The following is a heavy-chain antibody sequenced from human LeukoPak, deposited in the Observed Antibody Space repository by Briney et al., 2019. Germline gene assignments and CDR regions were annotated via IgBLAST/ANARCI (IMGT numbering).Heavy chain of an antibody. V-gene: IGHV4-59*01. D-gene: IGHD2-15*01. CDR2: IYYSGST. J-gene: IGHJ4*02. Sequence: SETLSLTCTVSRGSISLYHWSWIRQPPGKGMEWIGHIYYSGSTNYNPSLKSRVTISIDTSKNQFSLKLSSVTAADTAVYYRARGDFSGGYCYDYWGQGTLVTVSS. CDR3: ARGDFSGGYCYDY. CDR1: RGSISLYH.